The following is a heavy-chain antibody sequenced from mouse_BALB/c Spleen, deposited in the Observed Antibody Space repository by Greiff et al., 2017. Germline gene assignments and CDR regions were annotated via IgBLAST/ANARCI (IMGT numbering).Heavy chain of an antibody. V-gene: IGHV1S137*01. D-gene: IGHD2-3*01. CDR2: ISTYYGDA. CDR3: ARFGDGYSWFAY. Sequence: QVQLQQSGAELVRPGVSVKISCKGSGYTFTDYAMHWVKQSHAKSLEWIGVISTYYGDASYNQKFKGKATMTVDKSSSTAYMELARLTSEDSAIYYCARFGDGYSWFAYWGQGTLVTVSA. CDR1: GYTFTDYA. J-gene: IGHJ3*01.